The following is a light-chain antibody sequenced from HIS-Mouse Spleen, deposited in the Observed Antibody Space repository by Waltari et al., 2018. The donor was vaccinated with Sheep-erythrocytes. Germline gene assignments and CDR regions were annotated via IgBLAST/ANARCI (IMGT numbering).Light chain of an antibody. J-gene: IGKJ4*01. V-gene: IGKV4-1*01. Sequence: DIVMTQSPDSLAVYLGERATINCKSSQRVLYSSNNKNYLAWYQQKPGQPPKLLIYWASTRESGVPDRFSGSGSGTDFTLTISSLQAEDVAVYYCQQYYSTLTFGGGTKVEIK. CDR3: QQYYSTLT. CDR2: WAS. CDR1: QRVLYSSNNKNY.